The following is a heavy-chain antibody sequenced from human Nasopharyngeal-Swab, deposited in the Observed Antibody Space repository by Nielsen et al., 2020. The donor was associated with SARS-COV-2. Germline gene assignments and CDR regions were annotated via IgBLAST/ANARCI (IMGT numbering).Heavy chain of an antibody. Sequence: GGSLRLSCAASGFTFSSYDMHWVRQATGKGLEWVSAIGTAGDTYYPGSVKGRFTISRENAKNSLYLQMNSLRAGDTAVYYCARGRGDGYNYWFDPWGQGTLATVSS. D-gene: IGHD5-24*01. CDR2: IGTAGDT. CDR1: GFTFSSYD. J-gene: IGHJ5*02. CDR3: ARGRGDGYNYWFDP. V-gene: IGHV3-13*01.